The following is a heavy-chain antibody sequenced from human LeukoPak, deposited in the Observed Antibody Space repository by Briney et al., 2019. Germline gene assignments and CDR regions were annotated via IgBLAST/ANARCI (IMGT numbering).Heavy chain of an antibody. CDR3: AREMNVVVPAAISARIFDY. J-gene: IGHJ4*02. Sequence: ASVKVSCKASGGTFSSYAISWVRQAPGQGLEWMGGIIPIFGTANYAQKFQGRVTITADESTSTAYMELSSLRSEDTAVYYCAREMNVVVPAAISARIFDYWGQGTLVTASS. V-gene: IGHV1-69*13. D-gene: IGHD2-2*02. CDR2: IIPIFGTA. CDR1: GGTFSSYA.